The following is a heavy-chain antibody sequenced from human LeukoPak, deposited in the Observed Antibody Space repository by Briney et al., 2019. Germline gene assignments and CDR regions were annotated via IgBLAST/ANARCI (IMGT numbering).Heavy chain of an antibody. CDR3: ARRGSAWYLGRGYFDS. CDR1: GGPFSGYY. CDR2: GNHSGGT. D-gene: IGHD6-13*01. Sequence: SETLSLTCAVDGGPFSGYYWSWIRQPPGKGLEWLGEGNHSGGTSYNPTVKSRITISSDSSKNQFSLILMSVTAADTGIYYCARRGSAWYLGRGYFDSWGQGTLVTVSS. J-gene: IGHJ4*02. V-gene: IGHV4-34*01.